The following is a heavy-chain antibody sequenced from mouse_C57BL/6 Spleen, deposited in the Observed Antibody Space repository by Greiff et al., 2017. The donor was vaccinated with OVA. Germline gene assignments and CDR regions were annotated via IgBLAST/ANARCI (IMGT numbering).Heavy chain of an antibody. J-gene: IGHJ1*03. Sequence: QVQLQQPGAELVKPGASVKMSCKASGYTFTSYWITWVKQRPGQGLEWIGDIYPGSGSTNYNEKFKSKATLTVDTSSSTAYMQLSSLTSEDSAVYYCARWDTTVVATGGYWYFDVWGTGTTVTVSS. CDR1: GYTFTSYW. V-gene: IGHV1-55*01. D-gene: IGHD1-1*01. CDR2: IYPGSGST. CDR3: ARWDTTVVATGGYWYFDV.